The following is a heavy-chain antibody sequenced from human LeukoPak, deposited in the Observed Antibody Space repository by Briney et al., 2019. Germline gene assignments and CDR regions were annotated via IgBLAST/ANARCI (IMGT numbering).Heavy chain of an antibody. D-gene: IGHD3-10*01. CDR3: ARDRLWAFDY. Sequence: PGGSLRLSCAASGFTFSSYWMHWVRQAPGKGLEWVSYTGGSGSPIYYAESVKGRFTISRGNAKNSLYLHMNSLRAEDTAVYYCARDRLWAFDYWGQGTLVTVSS. V-gene: IGHV3-48*01. CDR2: TGGSGSPI. J-gene: IGHJ4*02. CDR1: GFTFSSYW.